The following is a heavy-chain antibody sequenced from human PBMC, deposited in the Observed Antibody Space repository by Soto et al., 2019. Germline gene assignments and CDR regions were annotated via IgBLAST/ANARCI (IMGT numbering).Heavy chain of an antibody. CDR1: GFTFSDYG. CDR2: ISGSAGNT. Sequence: QPGGSLRLSCAASGFTFSDYGMNWVRQAPGKGLEWVAAISGSAGNTYYADSVKGRFSTSRDNSKSTLYLEMNSLRVEDTAIYYCAKTFGSNWLPEYWGQGTLVTVS. D-gene: IGHD6-13*01. V-gene: IGHV3-23*01. J-gene: IGHJ4*02. CDR3: AKTFGSNWLPEY.